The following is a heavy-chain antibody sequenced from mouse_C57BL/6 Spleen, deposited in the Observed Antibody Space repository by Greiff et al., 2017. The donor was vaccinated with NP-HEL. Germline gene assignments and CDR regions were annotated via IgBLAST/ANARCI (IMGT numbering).Heavy chain of an antibody. D-gene: IGHD4-1*01. J-gene: IGHJ1*03. Sequence: EVQLQQSGAELVKPGASVKLSCTASGFNIKDYYMHWVKQRTEQGLEWIGRIDPEDGETKYAPTFQGQATITADTSSNTAYLQLSSLTSEDTAVYYCARTGSYWYFDVWGTGTTVTVSS. CDR2: IDPEDGET. V-gene: IGHV14-2*01. CDR3: ARTGSYWYFDV. CDR1: GFNIKDYY.